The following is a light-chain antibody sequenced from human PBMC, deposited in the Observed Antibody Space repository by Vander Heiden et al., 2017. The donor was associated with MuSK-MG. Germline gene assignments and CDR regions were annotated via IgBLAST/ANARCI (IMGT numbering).Light chain of an antibody. Sequence: QSALPQPASVSGSPGQSSNISCDGTSSDVGGYNYVPWYQLSPFKAPKLVIYDVSKRPSGVSNRFSGAKSGNTASMTIPGLHAEDEADYYCSSYKSIITLVVFGSGTKFTVL. V-gene: IGLV2-14*01. CDR1: SSDVGGYNY. J-gene: IGLJ1*01. CDR2: DVS. CDR3: SSYKSIITLVV.